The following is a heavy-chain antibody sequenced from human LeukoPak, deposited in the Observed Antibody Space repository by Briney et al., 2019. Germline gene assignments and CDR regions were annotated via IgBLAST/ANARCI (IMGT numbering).Heavy chain of an antibody. CDR3: AREVRDIVVVPAAMGGYYGMDV. J-gene: IGHJ6*04. CDR1: GYSISSGYY. D-gene: IGHD2-2*01. V-gene: IGHV4-38-2*01. CDR2: IYHSGST. Sequence: KPSETLSLTCAVSGYSISSGYYWGWIRQPPGKGLEWIGSIYHSGSTYYNPSLKSRVTISVDTSKNQLSLKLSSVTAADTAVYYCAREVRDIVVVPAAMGGYYGMDVWGKGTTVTVSS.